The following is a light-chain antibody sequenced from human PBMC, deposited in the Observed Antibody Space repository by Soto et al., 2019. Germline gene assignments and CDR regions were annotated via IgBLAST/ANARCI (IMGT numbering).Light chain of an antibody. CDR2: GAS. Sequence: EIVLTQSPGTLSLSPGERASLSCRASQSVNSRFLAWYQQKPGQAPRLLMYGASTMATGIPDRFSGSGSGADFTLTISRLEPEDFAVYYGQQYGSSPPMYTFGQGTKLEIK. CDR1: QSVNSRF. J-gene: IGKJ2*01. V-gene: IGKV3-20*01. CDR3: QQYGSSPPMYT.